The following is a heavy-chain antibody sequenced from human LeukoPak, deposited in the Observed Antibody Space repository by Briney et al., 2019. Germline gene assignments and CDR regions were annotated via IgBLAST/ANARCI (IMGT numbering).Heavy chain of an antibody. Sequence: SETLSLTCAVYGGSFSGYYWSWIRQPPGKGLEWIGEINHSGSTNYNPSLKSRVTISVDTSKNQFSLKLSSVTAADTAVYYCARGRRADWFDPWGQGTLVTVSS. V-gene: IGHV4-34*01. CDR2: INHSGST. J-gene: IGHJ5*02. CDR3: ARGRRADWFDP. CDR1: GGSFSGYY.